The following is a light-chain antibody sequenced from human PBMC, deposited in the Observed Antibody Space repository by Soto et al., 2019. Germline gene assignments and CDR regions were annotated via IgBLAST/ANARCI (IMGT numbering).Light chain of an antibody. Sequence: EIVLTQSPGTLSLSPGERATLSCRASQSGYSSYLAWYQQKPGQAPRLLIYGASSRATGIPDRFSGSGSGTAFTLTISRLEPEDFAVYYCQQYGSSPTWTFGQGTKVDIK. CDR1: QSGYSSY. CDR3: QQYGSSPTWT. V-gene: IGKV3-20*01. CDR2: GAS. J-gene: IGKJ1*01.